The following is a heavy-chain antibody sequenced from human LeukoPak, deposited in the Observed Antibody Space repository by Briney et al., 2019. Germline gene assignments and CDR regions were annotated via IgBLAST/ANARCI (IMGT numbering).Heavy chain of an antibody. Sequence: SETLSLTCTVSGGSVSSGSYYWSWIRKPSGKGLEWIGYIYYSGSTNYNPSLKSRVTISVDTSKNQFSLKLSSVTAADTAVYYCARGVAEVLWFGELLYPGNWFDPWGQGTLVTVSS. J-gene: IGHJ5*02. CDR3: ARGVAEVLWFGELLYPGNWFDP. V-gene: IGHV4-61*01. CDR1: GGSVSSGSYY. CDR2: IYYSGST. D-gene: IGHD3-10*01.